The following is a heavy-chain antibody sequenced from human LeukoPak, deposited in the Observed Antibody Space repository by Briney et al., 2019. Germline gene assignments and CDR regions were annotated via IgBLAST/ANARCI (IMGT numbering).Heavy chain of an antibody. CDR2: IWYDGSNK. V-gene: IGHV3-33*01. CDR1: GFTFSSYG. J-gene: IGHJ4*02. CDR3: ARGNYYYDSSGRLGFDY. Sequence: GGSLRLSCAASGFTFSSYGMHWVRQAPGKGLEWVAVIWYDGSNKYYAGSVKGRFTISRDNSKNTLYLQMNSLRAEDTAVYYCARGNYYYDSSGRLGFDYWGQGTLVTVPS. D-gene: IGHD3-22*01.